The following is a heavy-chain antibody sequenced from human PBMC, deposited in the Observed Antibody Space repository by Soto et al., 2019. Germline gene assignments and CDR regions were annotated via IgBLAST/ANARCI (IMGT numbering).Heavy chain of an antibody. CDR3: AAGGSSPPYYYYGMDV. J-gene: IGHJ6*02. D-gene: IGHD6-6*01. V-gene: IGHV1-58*01. Sequence: GASVKVSCKASGFTFTSSAVQWVRQARGRRLEWIGWIVVGSGNTNYAQKFQERVTITRDMSTSTAYMELSSLRSEDTAVYYCAAGGSSPPYYYYGMDVWGQGTTVTVSS. CDR1: GFTFTSSA. CDR2: IVVGSGNT.